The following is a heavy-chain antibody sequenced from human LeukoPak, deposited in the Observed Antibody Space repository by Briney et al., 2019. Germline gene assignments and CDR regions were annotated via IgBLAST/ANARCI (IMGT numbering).Heavy chain of an antibody. V-gene: IGHV4-4*07. CDR3: ARGSYYDSSGYYHYYFDY. CDR1: GGSISSYY. D-gene: IGHD3-22*01. Sequence: SETLSLTCTVSGGSISSYYWSSIRQPAGKGLEWIGRIYTSGSTNYNPSLKSRVSMSVDTSKNQFSLKLSSVTAADTAVYYCARGSYYDSSGYYHYYFDYWGQGTLVTVSS. CDR2: IYTSGST. J-gene: IGHJ4*02.